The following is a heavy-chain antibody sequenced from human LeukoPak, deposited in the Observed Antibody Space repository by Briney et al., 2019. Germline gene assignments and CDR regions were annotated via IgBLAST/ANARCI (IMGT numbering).Heavy chain of an antibody. V-gene: IGHV4-30-4*08. CDR2: IYYSGST. J-gene: IGHJ3*02. CDR3: ARDFDFWSSRNNDAFDI. Sequence: PSETLSLTCTVSGGSISSYYWSWIRQPPGKGLEWIGYIYYSGSTYYNPSLKSRVTISVDTSKNQFSLKLSSVTAADTAVYYCARDFDFWSSRNNDAFDIWGQGTMVTVSS. CDR1: GGSISSYY. D-gene: IGHD3/OR15-3a*01.